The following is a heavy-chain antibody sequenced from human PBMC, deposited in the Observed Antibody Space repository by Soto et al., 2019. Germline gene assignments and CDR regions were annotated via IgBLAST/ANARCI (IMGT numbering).Heavy chain of an antibody. CDR1: GFTFSSYA. CDR3: AKRPLSIITFDY. Sequence: EVPLLESGGGLVQPGGSLRLSCAASGFTFSSYAMSWVRRAPGRGLGWVSTIGGSGANTFYADSVKGRFTISRDNSKNTLYLQMNSLRAEDTAVYYCAKRPLSIITFDYWGQGTLVTVSS. CDR2: IGGSGANT. J-gene: IGHJ4*02. D-gene: IGHD3-16*01. V-gene: IGHV3-23*01.